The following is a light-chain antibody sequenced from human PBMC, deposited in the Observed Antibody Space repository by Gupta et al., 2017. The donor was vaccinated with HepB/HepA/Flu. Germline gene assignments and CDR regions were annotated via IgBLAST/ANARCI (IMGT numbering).Light chain of an antibody. Sequence: QSVLTQPPSASGTPGQRVTISCSGSSSNIGSNTVNWYQQLPGTAPKLLIYSNNQRPSGVPDRFSVSKSGTSASLAISGLQSEDEADYYCAAWDDSLNSYVFGTGTKVTAL. CDR2: SNN. J-gene: IGLJ1*01. V-gene: IGLV1-44*01. CDR1: SSNIGSNT. CDR3: AAWDDSLNSYV.